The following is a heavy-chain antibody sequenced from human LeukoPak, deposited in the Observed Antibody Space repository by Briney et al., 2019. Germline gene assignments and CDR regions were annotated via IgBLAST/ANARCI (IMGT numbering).Heavy chain of an antibody. CDR2: IYYSGNT. D-gene: IGHD1-1*01. J-gene: IGHJ4*02. Sequence: WETLSLTSTVSGDSVNTGTYYWNWIRQPPGKGLEWIGYIYYSGNTKYNPSLKSRVTISLDTSKNQFSLNLSSVTAADTAMYYCARCASGFDSWGQGTLVTVSS. CDR1: GDSVNTGTYY. V-gene: IGHV4-61*01. CDR3: ARCASGFDS.